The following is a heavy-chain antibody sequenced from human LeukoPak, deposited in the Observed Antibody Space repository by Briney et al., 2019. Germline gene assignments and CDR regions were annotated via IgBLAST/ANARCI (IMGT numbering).Heavy chain of an antibody. Sequence: SVKVSCKASGGTFSSYTISWVRQAPGQGLEWMGGIIPIFGTANYAQKFQGRVTITTDESTSTAYMELSSLRSEDTAVYYCARESQPAGYYYYYYMDVWGKGTTVTVSS. V-gene: IGHV1-69*05. CDR2: IIPIFGTA. D-gene: IGHD6-13*01. J-gene: IGHJ6*03. CDR3: ARESQPAGYYYYYYMDV. CDR1: GGTFSSYT.